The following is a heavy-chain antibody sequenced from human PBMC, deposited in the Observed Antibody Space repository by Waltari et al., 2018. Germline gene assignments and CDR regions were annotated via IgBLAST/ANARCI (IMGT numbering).Heavy chain of an antibody. J-gene: IGHJ5*02. Sequence: EVQLVESGGGLVQPGGSLRLSCAASGFTFSSYWMSWVRQAPGKGLEWVANIKQDGSEKYYVDSVKCRFTISRDNAKNSLYLQMNSLRAEDTAVYYCARDLGYCSSTSCYWLQKGGFDPWGQGTLVTVSS. V-gene: IGHV3-7*01. CDR3: ARDLGYCSSTSCYWLQKGGFDP. D-gene: IGHD2-2*01. CDR1: GFTFSSYW. CDR2: IKQDGSEK.